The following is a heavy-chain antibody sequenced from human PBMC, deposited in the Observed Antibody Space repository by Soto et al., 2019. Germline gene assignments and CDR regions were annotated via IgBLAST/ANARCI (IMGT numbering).Heavy chain of an antibody. CDR2: INPSGGST. CDR1: GYTFTSYY. D-gene: IGHD3-9*01. Sequence: ASVKVSCKASGYTFTSYYMHWVRQAPGQGLEWMGIINPSGGSTSYAQKFQGRVTMTRDTSTSTVYMELSSLRSEDTAVYYCARGVRDDILTGYYSYYYGMDVSGQGTTVTVSS. CDR3: ARGVRDDILTGYYSYYYGMDV. J-gene: IGHJ6*02. V-gene: IGHV1-46*03.